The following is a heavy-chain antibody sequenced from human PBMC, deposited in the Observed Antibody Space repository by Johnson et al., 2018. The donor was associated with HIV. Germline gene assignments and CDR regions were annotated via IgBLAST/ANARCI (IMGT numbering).Heavy chain of an antibody. J-gene: IGHJ3*02. CDR2: ISSSGLTI. Sequence: QVQLVESGGGLIQPGGSLRLSCVASGLTVSSNYMSWLRQAPGKGLEWVSYISSSGLTIYYADSVKGRFTISRDNAKNSLYLQMNSLRAEDTALYYCARGAVAAGLGAFDIWGQGTMVTVS. CDR1: GLTVSSNY. V-gene: IGHV3-11*01. D-gene: IGHD6-19*01. CDR3: ARGAVAAGLGAFDI.